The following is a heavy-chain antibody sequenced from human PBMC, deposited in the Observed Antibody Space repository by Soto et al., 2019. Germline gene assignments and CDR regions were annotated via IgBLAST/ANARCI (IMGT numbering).Heavy chain of an antibody. CDR2: IVPIYRTA. Sequence: ASVKVSCKASGGTFSSYRINWVRQAPGQGLEWVGGIVPIYRTADYAQKFQGRVTITADESARTSYMELCSLKSQDTAVYYCVRDSGAKLSSSWGQGTLVTVSS. CDR1: GGTFSSYR. D-gene: IGHD6-13*01. CDR3: VRDSGAKLSSS. V-gene: IGHV1-69*13. J-gene: IGHJ4*02.